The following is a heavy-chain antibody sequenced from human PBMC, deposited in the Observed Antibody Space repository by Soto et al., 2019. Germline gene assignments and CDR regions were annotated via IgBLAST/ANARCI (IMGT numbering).Heavy chain of an antibody. V-gene: IGHV1-18*01. D-gene: IGHD2-15*01. CDR1: GYTFTSYG. J-gene: IGHJ6*02. Sequence: ASVQVSCKASGYTFTSYGISWVRQAPGQGLDWMGWISAYNGNTKYAQDLQGRVTMSTDTSTSTAYMELRSLRSDDTAVYYCARFSGGSYNTYYFYYGMDVWGQGTTVTVSS. CDR2: ISAYNGNT. CDR3: ARFSGGSYNTYYFYYGMDV.